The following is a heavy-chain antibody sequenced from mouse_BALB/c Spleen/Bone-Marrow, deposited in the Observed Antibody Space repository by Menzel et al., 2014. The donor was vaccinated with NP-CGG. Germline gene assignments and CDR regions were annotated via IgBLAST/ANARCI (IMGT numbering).Heavy chain of an antibody. Sequence: QVQLQQSGAELVKPGASVKLSCKASGYTFTSYWMHWVKQRPGQGLEWIGEIDPSDSYTNYNQKFKGKATLTVDKSSSTAYMRLSSLTSEDSAVYYCARYGGYFPWFAYWGQGTLVTVSA. D-gene: IGHD2-3*01. CDR2: IDPSDSYT. CDR3: ARYGGYFPWFAY. J-gene: IGHJ3*01. V-gene: IGHV1-69*02. CDR1: GYTFTSYW.